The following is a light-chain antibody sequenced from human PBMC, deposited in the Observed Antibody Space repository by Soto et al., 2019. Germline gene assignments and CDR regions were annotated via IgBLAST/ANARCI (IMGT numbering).Light chain of an antibody. CDR1: SSDVGGYNY. V-gene: IGLV2-14*01. CDR2: EVS. J-gene: IGLJ2*01. Sequence: QSALTQPASVSGSPGQSITISCTGSSSDVGGYNYVSWYQQHPGKGPKLMIYEVSNRPSGVSNRFSGSKSGNTASLTISGLQAEDEADYDCSSYTSSSTLVVFGGGTKLTVL. CDR3: SSYTSSSTLVV.